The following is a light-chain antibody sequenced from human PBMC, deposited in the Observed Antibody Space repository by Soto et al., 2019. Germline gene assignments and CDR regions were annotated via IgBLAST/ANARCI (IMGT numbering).Light chain of an antibody. V-gene: IGKV1D-13*01. CDR2: DAS. CDR1: QDISRA. J-gene: IGKJ1*01. CDR3: QQFNNYFRT. Sequence: AIHLTQSPSSLSASVGDRVTITCRASQDISRALAWYQQKPGKAPKLLIYDASTLGGGVTSRFSGSGSGTDVTLTISSLQPEDFATYYCQQFNNYFRTFGQGTKVEIK.